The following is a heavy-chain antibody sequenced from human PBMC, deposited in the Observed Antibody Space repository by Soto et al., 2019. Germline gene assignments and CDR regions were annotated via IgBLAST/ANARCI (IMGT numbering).Heavy chain of an antibody. CDR1: GGSFNSFA. CDR3: ATSVACGGDCYVYRMDV. J-gene: IGHJ6*02. CDR2: IIPIFGAA. D-gene: IGHD2-21*02. Sequence: SVKVSCKASGGSFNSFAISWVRQAPGQGLEWMGGIIPIFGAASYGQRIQGRVTITADESTSTASMELSSLRSEDTAVYYCATSVACGGDCYVYRMDVWGQGTTVTVSS. V-gene: IGHV1-69*13.